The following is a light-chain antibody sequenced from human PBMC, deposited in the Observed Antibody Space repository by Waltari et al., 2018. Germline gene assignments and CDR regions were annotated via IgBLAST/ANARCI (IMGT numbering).Light chain of an antibody. CDR1: NIGGKS. V-gene: IGLV3-21*01. J-gene: IGLJ3*02. CDR3: QLWDNSSAQVV. Sequence: SFVLTQPASVSVAPGKTATITCGGHNIGGKSVHWYQQRPGQAPELVLYYDRDWTSGIPDRFSGSNAGNTATLTINRVGAGDEAYYYCQLWDNSSAQVVFGGGTRLTVL. CDR2: YDR.